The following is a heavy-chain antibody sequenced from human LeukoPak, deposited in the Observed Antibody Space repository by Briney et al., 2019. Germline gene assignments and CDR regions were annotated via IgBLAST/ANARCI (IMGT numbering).Heavy chain of an antibody. V-gene: IGHV1-2*02. CDR2: INPNSGGT. Sequence: GASVKVSCKASGYTFTGYYMHWVRQAPGQGLEWMGWINPNSGGTNYAQKLQGRVTMTRDTSISTAYMELSRLRSDDTAVYYCARVPPDYDSSGYYGYWGQGTLVTVSS. CDR1: GYTFTGYY. J-gene: IGHJ4*02. D-gene: IGHD3-22*01. CDR3: ARVPPDYDSSGYYGY.